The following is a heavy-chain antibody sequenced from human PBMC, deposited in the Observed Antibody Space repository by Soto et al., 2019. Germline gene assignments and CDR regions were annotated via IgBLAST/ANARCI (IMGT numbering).Heavy chain of an antibody. CDR3: AKSLNTDNGGPKDH. Sequence: EVQLLDSGGGLVQPGGSLRLSCVGSGFTFSSYDMTWVRQAPGKGLEWVSSFSFYGRRDNTYYADSVKGRFTISRDNSTNTVYLQMDNLRVEDTAVYYCAKSLNTDNGGPKDHWGPGTLVTVSS. CDR1: GFTFSSYD. CDR2: FSFYGRRDNT. J-gene: IGHJ4*02. V-gene: IGHV3-23*01. D-gene: IGHD1-1*01.